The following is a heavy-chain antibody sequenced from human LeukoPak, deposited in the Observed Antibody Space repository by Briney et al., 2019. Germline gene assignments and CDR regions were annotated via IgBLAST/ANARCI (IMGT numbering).Heavy chain of an antibody. J-gene: IGHJ4*02. D-gene: IGHD6-13*01. CDR2: ISSSISTI. V-gene: IGHV3-48*01. CDR3: ARSSIATAPDY. Sequence: QAGGSLRLSCAVSGFTFSSYSMNWVRQAPGKGLEWVLYISSSISTIYYADSVKGRFTISRDNAKNSLYLQMNSLRAEDTAVYYCARSSIATAPDYWGQGTLVTVSS. CDR1: GFTFSSYS.